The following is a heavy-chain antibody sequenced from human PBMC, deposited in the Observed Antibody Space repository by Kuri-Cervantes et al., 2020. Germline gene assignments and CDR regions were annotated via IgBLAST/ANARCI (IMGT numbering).Heavy chain of an antibody. J-gene: IGHJ5*02. Sequence: GESLKISCAASGFTLSSYSMNWVRQAPGKGLEWVSSISSSSSYIYYADSVKGRFTISRDNAKNSLYLQMNSLRAEDTAVYYCASGDYYDSSGYPAWGQGTLVTVSS. V-gene: IGHV3-21*01. D-gene: IGHD3-22*01. CDR1: GFTLSSYS. CDR2: ISSSSSYI. CDR3: ASGDYYDSSGYPA.